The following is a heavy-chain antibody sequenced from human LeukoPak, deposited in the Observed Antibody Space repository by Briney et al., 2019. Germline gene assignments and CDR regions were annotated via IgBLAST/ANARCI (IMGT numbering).Heavy chain of an antibody. CDR1: GFTFSGYA. D-gene: IGHD3-10*01. CDR2: ISYDGSNE. Sequence: PGRSLRLSCAASGFTFSGYAMHWVRQAPGKGLEWAAVISYDGSNEYYADSVKGRFTISRDNSKNMLYLQMNSLSVQDTAVYYCARVGYYASGPFSYFDYWGQGTLVTVSS. J-gene: IGHJ4*02. V-gene: IGHV3-30-3*01. CDR3: ARVGYYASGPFSYFDY.